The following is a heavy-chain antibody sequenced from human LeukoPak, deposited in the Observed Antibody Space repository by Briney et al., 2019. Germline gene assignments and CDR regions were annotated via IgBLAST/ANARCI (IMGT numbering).Heavy chain of an antibody. CDR3: TREDKWYFDL. CDR2: VSTDSTYT. CDR1: GFTFSDYY. Sequence: PGGSLRLSCTASGFTFSDYYMTWIRQAPGKGLEWLSYVSTDSTYTNYADSVKGRFTISRDNAKSSLYLQLNSLTAEDTAVYYCTREDKWYFDLWGRGTLVTVSS. V-gene: IGHV3-11*05. J-gene: IGHJ2*01.